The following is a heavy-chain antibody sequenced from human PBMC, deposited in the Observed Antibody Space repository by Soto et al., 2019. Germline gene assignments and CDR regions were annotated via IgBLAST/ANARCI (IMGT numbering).Heavy chain of an antibody. J-gene: IGHJ4*02. CDR1: GFTFSNYW. CDR2: IHSDGTGT. CDR3: ARDKGGSGYFFDY. Sequence: EVQLVESGGGLVQPGGSLRLSCAASGFTFSNYWMHWVRQAPGKGLVWVSRIHSDGTGTTYADSVKGRFTISRDNAKNTLYLQMNSLRAEDAAVYYCARDKGGSGYFFDYWAQGTLATVSS. D-gene: IGHD3-22*01. V-gene: IGHV3-74*01.